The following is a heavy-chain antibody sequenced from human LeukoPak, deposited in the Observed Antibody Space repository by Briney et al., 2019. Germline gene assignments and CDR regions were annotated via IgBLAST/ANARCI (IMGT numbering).Heavy chain of an antibody. CDR3: ARDYEFGTFDY. J-gene: IGHJ4*02. D-gene: IGHD1-14*01. Sequence: SETLSLTCTVSGGSISSYYWSWIRQPPGKGLEWIGYIYYSGSTNYNPSLKSRVTISVDTSKNQFSLKLSSVTAVDTAVYYCARDYEFGTFDYWGQGTLVTVSS. V-gene: IGHV4-59*01. CDR1: GGSISSYY. CDR2: IYYSGST.